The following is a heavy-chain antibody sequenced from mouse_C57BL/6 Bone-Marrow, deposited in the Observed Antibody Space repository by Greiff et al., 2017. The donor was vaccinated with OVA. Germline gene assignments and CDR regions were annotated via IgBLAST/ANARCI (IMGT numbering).Heavy chain of an antibody. D-gene: IGHD1-1*01. CDR2: IYPRSGNT. CDR3: ARSYYYGSSYGYFDY. Sequence: VQLQQSGAELARPGASVKLSCKASGYTFTSYGISWVKQRTGQGLEWIGEIYPRSGNTYYNEKFKGKATLTADKSSSTAYMELRSLTSEDSAVYFCARSYYYGSSYGYFDYWSQGTTLTVSS. V-gene: IGHV1-81*01. CDR1: GYTFTSYG. J-gene: IGHJ2*01.